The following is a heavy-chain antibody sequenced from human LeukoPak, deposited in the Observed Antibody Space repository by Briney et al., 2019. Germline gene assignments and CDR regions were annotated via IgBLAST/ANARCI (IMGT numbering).Heavy chain of an antibody. Sequence: GGSLRLSCAASGFTVSSNYMSWVRQAPGKGLEWVSVIYSGGSTYYADSVKGRFTISRDNSKNTLYLQMNSLRAEDTAVYYCAKDLARGVIIGAFDIWGQGTMVTVSS. CDR3: AKDLARGVIIGAFDI. D-gene: IGHD3-10*01. V-gene: IGHV3-66*01. CDR1: GFTVSSNY. CDR2: IYSGGST. J-gene: IGHJ3*02.